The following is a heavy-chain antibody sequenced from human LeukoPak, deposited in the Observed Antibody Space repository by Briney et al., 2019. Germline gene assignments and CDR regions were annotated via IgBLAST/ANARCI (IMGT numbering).Heavy chain of an antibody. CDR3: ARQKGGVAGLKYYFDY. J-gene: IGHJ4*02. CDR1: GGTISSSTYY. CDR2: IYYSGST. D-gene: IGHD2-15*01. Sequence: ETLSLTCTVSGGTISSSTYYWGWIRQPPGKGLEWIGSIYYSGSTYSNPSLKSRVTISVDTSKNQFSLKLTSVTAADTAVYSCARQKGGVAGLKYYFDYWGQGTLVTVSS. V-gene: IGHV4-39*01.